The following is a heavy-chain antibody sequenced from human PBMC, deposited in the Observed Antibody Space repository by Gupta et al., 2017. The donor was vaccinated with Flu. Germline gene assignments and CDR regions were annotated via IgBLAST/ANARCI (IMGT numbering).Heavy chain of an antibody. Sequence: EVQLVESGGGLVQPGGSLRLSCAVSGFGFSDHYMDWVRPAPGKGLEWVGRTRHKASDYTTEYAASVKGRFTISRDNSKNTLYLQMNSLKIEDTAVYYCARGEDSVSASVRYDYWGQGALVTVSS. J-gene: IGHJ4*02. CDR2: TRHKASDYTT. V-gene: IGHV3-72*01. CDR1: GFGFSDHY. CDR3: ARGEDSVSASVRYDY. D-gene: IGHD1-26*01.